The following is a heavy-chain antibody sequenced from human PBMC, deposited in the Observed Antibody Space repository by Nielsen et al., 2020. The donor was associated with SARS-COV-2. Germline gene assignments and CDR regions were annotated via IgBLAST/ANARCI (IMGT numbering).Heavy chain of an antibody. V-gene: IGHV3-33*01. CDR1: GFTFSSYG. CDR2: IWYDGNNK. D-gene: IGHD4-17*01. Sequence: GESLKISCAASGFTFSSYGMHWVRQAPGKGLEWVAVIWYDGNNKYYADSVKGRFTISRDNSKNTLYLQMNSLRVEDTAVYFCARDRYDYVDTYYYFDLWGRGTLVTVSS. J-gene: IGHJ2*01. CDR3: ARDRYDYVDTYYYFDL.